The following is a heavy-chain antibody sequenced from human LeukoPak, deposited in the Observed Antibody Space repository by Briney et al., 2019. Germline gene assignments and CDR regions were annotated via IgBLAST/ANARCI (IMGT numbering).Heavy chain of an antibody. CDR3: ARSRYSSSDISNWFDP. CDR1: GYSFTSYW. CDR2: IDPSDSYT. V-gene: IGHV5-10-1*01. J-gene: IGHJ5*02. D-gene: IGHD6-13*01. Sequence: GESLRISCKGSGYSFTSYWISWVRQMPGKGLEWMGRIDPSDSYTNYSPSFQGHVTISADKSISTAYLQWSSLKASDTAMYYCARSRYSSSDISNWFDPWGQGTLVTVSS.